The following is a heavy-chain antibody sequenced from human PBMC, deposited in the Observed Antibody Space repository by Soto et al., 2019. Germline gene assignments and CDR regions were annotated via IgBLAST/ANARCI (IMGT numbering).Heavy chain of an antibody. J-gene: IGHJ3*02. V-gene: IGHV3-7*01. Sequence: EVQLVESGGGLVQPGGSLRLSCAASGFTFSSYWMSWVRQAPGKGLEWVANIKQDGSEKYYVDSVKGRFTISRDNAKNSLYLQMNSLRAEDTAVYYCARIVGRITIFGVVIMGDAFDIWGQGTMVTVSS. CDR2: IKQDGSEK. CDR1: GFTFSSYW. CDR3: ARIVGRITIFGVVIMGDAFDI. D-gene: IGHD3-3*01.